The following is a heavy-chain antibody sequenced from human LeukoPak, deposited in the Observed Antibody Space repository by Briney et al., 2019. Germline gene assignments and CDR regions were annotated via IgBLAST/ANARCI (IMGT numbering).Heavy chain of an antibody. CDR3: ARHGCSSTSCFVI. CDR2: IYPGDSDT. J-gene: IGHJ3*02. D-gene: IGHD2-2*01. Sequence: GAPLKISCKGSGSPFTSYWIGGVRRLPGKGLEGMGIIYPGDSDTRYSPSFQGQVTISADKSISTAYLQWSSLKASDTAMYYCARHGCSSTSCFVIWGQGTMVTVSS. V-gene: IGHV5-51*01. CDR1: GSPFTSYW.